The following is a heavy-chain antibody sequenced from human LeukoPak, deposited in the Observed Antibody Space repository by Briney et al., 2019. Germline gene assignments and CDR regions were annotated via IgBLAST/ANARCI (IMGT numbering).Heavy chain of an antibody. CDR3: TRDEHKGSATFNY. D-gene: IGHD3-10*01. Sequence: ASVKVSCKASGGTFRSAAMSWVRQAPGQGLEWVGHIILMFGTTTYAQKFQGRVTITADESTRTVHMELNSLTSDDTAIYYCTRDEHKGSATFNYWGQGTLVIVS. CDR1: GGTFRSAA. V-gene: IGHV1-69*13. J-gene: IGHJ4*02. CDR2: IILMFGTT.